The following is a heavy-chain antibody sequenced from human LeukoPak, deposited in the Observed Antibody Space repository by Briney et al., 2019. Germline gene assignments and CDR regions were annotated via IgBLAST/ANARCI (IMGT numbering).Heavy chain of an antibody. CDR3: ARGRHDITMIVVVMTSVSYYLDV. V-gene: IGHV4-34*01. Sequence: TSSETLSLTCAVYGGSFSGYHWTWIRQSPGKGLEWIGDINPSGSTYYNPSLKSRLTISVDTSKNQFSLKLRSVTAADTAVYYCARGRHDITMIVVVMTSVSYYLDVWGKGTTVTVSS. CDR2: INPSGST. D-gene: IGHD3-22*01. CDR1: GGSFSGYH. J-gene: IGHJ6*03.